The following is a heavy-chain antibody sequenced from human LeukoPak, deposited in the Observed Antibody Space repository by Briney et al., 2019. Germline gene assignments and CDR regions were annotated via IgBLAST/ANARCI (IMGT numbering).Heavy chain of an antibody. J-gene: IGHJ4*02. V-gene: IGHV1-69*05. CDR1: GGTFSSYA. CDR2: IIPIFGTT. CDR3: AREDCSGGSCYYGGPFDY. Sequence: SVKVSCKASGGTFSSYAITWVRQAPGQGLEWMGRIIPIFGTTKYAQKFQGRVTITTDESTSTTYMDLSSLRSEDTAVYYWAREDCSGGSCYYGGPFDYWGQGTLVTVSS. D-gene: IGHD2-15*01.